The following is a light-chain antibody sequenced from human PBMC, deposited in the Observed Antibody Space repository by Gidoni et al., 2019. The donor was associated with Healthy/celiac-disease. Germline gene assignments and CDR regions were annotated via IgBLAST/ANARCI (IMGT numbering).Light chain of an antibody. Sequence: QSALTQPAPVSGSPGQSITISCTGTSSDVGSYDLVSWYQHHPGKAPKLIIYEGTKRPSGVSDRFSGSKSGNTASLTISGLQAEDEADYSCCSFAGTGTPYVFGTGTKVIVL. CDR1: SSDVGSYDL. J-gene: IGLJ1*01. CDR3: CSFAGTGTPYV. CDR2: EGT. V-gene: IGLV2-23*01.